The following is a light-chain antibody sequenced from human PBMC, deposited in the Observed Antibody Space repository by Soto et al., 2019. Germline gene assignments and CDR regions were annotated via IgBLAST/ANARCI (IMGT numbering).Light chain of an antibody. J-gene: IGKJ2*01. CDR1: QSVITN. V-gene: IGKV3D-15*01. CDR2: GAS. CDR3: QHYNNWPPYT. Sequence: EIVLTQSHGTLSVSPGERVTLSCRASQSVITNIAWYQQKPGQAPRLLMYGASTRATGIPARFGGSGSGTQFTLTISSLQSEDVAVYYCQHYNNWPPYTFGQGTKLEIK.